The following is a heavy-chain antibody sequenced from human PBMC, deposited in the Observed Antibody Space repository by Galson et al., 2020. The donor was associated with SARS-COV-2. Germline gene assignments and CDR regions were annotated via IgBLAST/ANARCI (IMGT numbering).Heavy chain of an antibody. J-gene: IGHJ4*02. CDR3: ARDHSNIWRGRVYYFDY. V-gene: IGHV3-49*03. D-gene: IGHD2-2*01. CDR2: IKSKTYRGTT. CDR1: GFTFGEYA. Sequence: GESLKISCTASGFTFGEYAISWFRQAPGKGPEVGGFIKSKTYRGTTEYAASVRGRFTIPRDDSKSIAYLQMDGLKTEDTAVYYCARDHSNIWRGRVYYFDYWGQGTLVTVSS.